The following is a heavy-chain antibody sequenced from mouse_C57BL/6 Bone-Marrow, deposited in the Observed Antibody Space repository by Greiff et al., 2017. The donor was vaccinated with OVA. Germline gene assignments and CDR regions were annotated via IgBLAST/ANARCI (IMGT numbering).Heavy chain of an antibody. Sequence: VQLQQSGAELVRPGTSVKVSCKASGYAFTNYLIEWVKQRPGQGLEWIGVINPGSGGTNYNEKFKGKATLTADKSSSTAYMQLSSLTSEDSAVYFCARRGYSNYLYAMDYWGQGTSVTVS. D-gene: IGHD2-5*01. CDR1: GYAFTNYL. CDR2: INPGSGGT. V-gene: IGHV1-54*01. J-gene: IGHJ4*01. CDR3: ARRGYSNYLYAMDY.